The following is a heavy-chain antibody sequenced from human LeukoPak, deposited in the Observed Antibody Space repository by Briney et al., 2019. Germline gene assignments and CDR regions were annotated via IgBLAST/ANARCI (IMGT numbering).Heavy chain of an antibody. Sequence: SESLSLTCTVSGGSISSYYWSWILQPAGKGLEWIGRIYTSGSTNYNPSLKSRVTMSVDTSKNQFSLKLSSVTAADTAVYYCVAYSNFRWFDPWGQGTLVTVSS. D-gene: IGHD4-11*01. J-gene: IGHJ5*02. CDR1: GGSISSYY. V-gene: IGHV4-4*07. CDR2: IYTSGST. CDR3: VAYSNFRWFDP.